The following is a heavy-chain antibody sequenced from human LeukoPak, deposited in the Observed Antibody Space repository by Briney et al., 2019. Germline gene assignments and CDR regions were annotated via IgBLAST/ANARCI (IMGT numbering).Heavy chain of an antibody. Sequence: SGGSLRLSCAASGFTFSSYGMHWVRQAPGKGLEWMAVISSDGSNNYYADSVKGRFTISRDNSKNTLYLQMNSLRTEDTAVYYCAKVDRSGGSCSRYYFDYWGQGTLVTVSS. J-gene: IGHJ4*02. V-gene: IGHV3-30*18. CDR2: ISSDGSNN. CDR3: AKVDRSGGSCSRYYFDY. CDR1: GFTFSSYG. D-gene: IGHD2-15*01.